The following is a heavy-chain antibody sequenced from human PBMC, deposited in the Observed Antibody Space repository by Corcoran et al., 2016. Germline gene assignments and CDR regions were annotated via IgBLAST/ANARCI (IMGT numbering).Heavy chain of an antibody. CDR2: IKSKSDGGKT. Sequence: EVQLVEYGGGWVKPGGSLRLSCAASGFNFSKAWMNWVRQAPGKGLEWVGRIKSKSDGGKTDYAAPVKGRFTISRDDSKNTLFLKMNSLKTEDTAVYYCTTDSYSSGFPPDYWGQGTLVTVSS. D-gene: IGHD6-19*01. CDR1: GFNFSKAW. J-gene: IGHJ4*02. CDR3: TTDSYSSGFPPDY. V-gene: IGHV3-15*07.